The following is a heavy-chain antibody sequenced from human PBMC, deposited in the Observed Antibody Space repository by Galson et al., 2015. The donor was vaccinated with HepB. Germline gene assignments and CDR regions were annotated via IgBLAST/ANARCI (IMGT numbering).Heavy chain of an antibody. J-gene: IGHJ2*01. CDR3: VAARGKYFDL. Sequence: SLRLSCAASGFTFSSYSMNWVRQAPGKGLEWVSYISSSSSIIYYADSVKGRFTISRDNAKNSLYLQMNSLRDEDTAVYYCVAARGKYFDLWGRGTLVTVSS. CDR2: ISSSSSII. D-gene: IGHD3-16*01. V-gene: IGHV3-48*02. CDR1: GFTFSSYS.